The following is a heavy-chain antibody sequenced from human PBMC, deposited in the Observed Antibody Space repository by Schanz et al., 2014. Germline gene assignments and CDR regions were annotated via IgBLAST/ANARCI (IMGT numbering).Heavy chain of an antibody. Sequence: DVQVVESGGDLVQSGGSLRLSCAASGFSFSDYSMNWVRQAPGKGLEWISYIKISGDVFYTDSVKGRFTISRDNAKSSLYLQMNSLRAEDTAVYYCVRDTDYHFDYWGQGTLVTVSS. CDR1: GFSFSDYS. J-gene: IGHJ4*02. D-gene: IGHD4-17*01. V-gene: IGHV3-48*01. CDR2: IKISGDV. CDR3: VRDTDYHFDY.